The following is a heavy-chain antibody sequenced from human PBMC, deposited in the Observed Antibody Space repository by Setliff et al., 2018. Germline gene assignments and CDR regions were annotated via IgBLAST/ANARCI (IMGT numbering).Heavy chain of an antibody. CDR2: ISGSGVST. Sequence: GGSLRLSCAASGFTFSSYAMSWVRQAPGKGLEWVSGISGSGVSTYYAESVKGRFTISRDNSKNTLYLQMNSLRAEDTAVYYCARVRDYYDSSVYWAYYFDHWGQGALVTVSS. CDR1: GFTFSSYA. D-gene: IGHD3-22*01. V-gene: IGHV3-23*01. J-gene: IGHJ4*02. CDR3: ARVRDYYDSSVYWAYYFDH.